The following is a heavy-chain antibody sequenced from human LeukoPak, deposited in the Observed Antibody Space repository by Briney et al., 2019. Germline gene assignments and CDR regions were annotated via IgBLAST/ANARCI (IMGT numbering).Heavy chain of an antibody. V-gene: IGHV4-59*11. CDR1: DDSFSSHY. J-gene: IGHJ3*02. CDR3: ARDLVTVTKGFDI. CDR2: ISYIGST. D-gene: IGHD4-17*01. Sequence: SETLSLTCAVSDDSFSSHYWTWIRQPPGKGLEWIGYISYIGSTNYNPSLKSRVTISIDTSKNQFSLKLSSVTAADTAVYYCARDLVTVTKGFDIWGQGTMVNVSS.